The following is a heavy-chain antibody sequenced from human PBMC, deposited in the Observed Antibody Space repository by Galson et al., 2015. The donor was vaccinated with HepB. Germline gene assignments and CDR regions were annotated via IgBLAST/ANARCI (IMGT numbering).Heavy chain of an antibody. J-gene: IGHJ3*01. CDR1: GFTFTNHA. D-gene: IGHD3-3*01. V-gene: IGHV3-64D*09. CDR3: VRDWTYDFWSGYFGAFDL. CDR2: LSGNGHDT. Sequence: SLRLSCAASGFTFTNHAIHWVRQAPGKGLEYVSVLSGNGHDTYYAESVKGRFSVSRDNSRNWLFLQMSSLRPEDTAVYYCVRDWTYDFWSGYFGAFDLWGQGTVVTVSS.